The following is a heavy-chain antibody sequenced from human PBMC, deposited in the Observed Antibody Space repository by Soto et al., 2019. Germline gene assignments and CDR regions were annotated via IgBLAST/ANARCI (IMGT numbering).Heavy chain of an antibody. Sequence: SETLSLTCAVYGGSFRGYYWSWIRQPPGKGLEWIGEINHRGSTNYNPSVKSRVTISVDTSKNQFSLKLNSVPAADTAVYYYTSHEGGAAADCPLDYWGQGTLVTVSS. CDR2: INHRGST. D-gene: IGHD6-13*01. V-gene: IGHV4-34*01. J-gene: IGHJ4*02. CDR3: TSHEGGAAADCPLDY. CDR1: GGSFRGYY.